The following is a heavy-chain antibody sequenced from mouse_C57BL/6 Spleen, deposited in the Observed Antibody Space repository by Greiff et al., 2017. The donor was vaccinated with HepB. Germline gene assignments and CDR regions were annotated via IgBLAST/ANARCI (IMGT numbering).Heavy chain of an antibody. CDR3: ARAGGRYYFDY. D-gene: IGHD1-1*01. CDR2: ISYDGSN. V-gene: IGHV3-6*01. CDR1: GYSITSGYY. Sequence: EVKLLESGPGLVKPSQSLSLTCSVTGYSITSGYYWNWIRQFPGNKLEWMGYISYDGSNNYNPSLKNRISITPDTSKNQFFLKLNSVTTEDTATYYCARAGGRYYFDYWGQGTTLTVSS. J-gene: IGHJ2*01.